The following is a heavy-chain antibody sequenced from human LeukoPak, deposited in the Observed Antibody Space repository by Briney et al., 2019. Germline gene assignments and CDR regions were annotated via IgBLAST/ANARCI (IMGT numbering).Heavy chain of an antibody. CDR1: GYTFTGYY. J-gene: IGHJ4*02. V-gene: IGHV1-2*02. Sequence: ASVKVSCKASGYTFTGYYMHWVRQAPGQGLEWMGWINPNSGGTNYAQKFQGRVTMTRDTSISTAYMELSRLRSDDTAVYYCARHYYGSVAPGTLGGWGQGTLVTVSS. CDR3: ARHYYGSVAPGTLGG. CDR2: INPNSGGT. D-gene: IGHD3-10*01.